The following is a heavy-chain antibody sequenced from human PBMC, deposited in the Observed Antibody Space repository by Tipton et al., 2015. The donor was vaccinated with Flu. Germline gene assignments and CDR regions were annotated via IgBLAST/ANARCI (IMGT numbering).Heavy chain of an antibody. V-gene: IGHV4-61*01. CDR2: IYYSGST. CDR3: ARGDCSSTSCLDY. CDR1: GGSISSSRYY. D-gene: IGHD2-2*01. Sequence: TLSLTCTVSGGSISSSRYYWTWIRQPPGKGLEWIGYIYYSGSTNYNPSLKSRVTISVDTSKNQFSLKLSSVTAADTAVYYCARGDCSSTSCLDYWGQGTLVTVSS. J-gene: IGHJ4*02.